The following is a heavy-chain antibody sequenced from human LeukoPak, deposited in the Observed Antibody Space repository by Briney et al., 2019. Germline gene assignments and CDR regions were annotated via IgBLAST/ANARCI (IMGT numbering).Heavy chain of an antibody. Sequence: PGGSLRLSCAASGFTFSSYGLHWVRQAPGKGLEWVAFVRYDGSNKYYADSVKGRFTISRDNSKNTLYLQMNSLRAEDTAVYYCAKSGGGFCSSTSCYTDYWGQGTLVTVSS. CDR1: GFTFSSYG. CDR3: AKSGGGFCSSTSCYTDY. J-gene: IGHJ4*02. D-gene: IGHD2-2*02. V-gene: IGHV3-30*02. CDR2: VRYDGSNK.